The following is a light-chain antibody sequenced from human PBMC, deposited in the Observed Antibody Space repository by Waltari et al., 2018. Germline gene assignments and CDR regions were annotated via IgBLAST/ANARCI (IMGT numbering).Light chain of an antibody. CDR2: RNN. J-gene: IGLJ3*02. CDR1: SSNIGSNY. V-gene: IGLV1-47*01. Sequence: QSVLTQPPSASGTPGQRVTISCSGSSSNIGSNYVYWYQQHPGTAPKLRIYRNNQRASGVPDRFPGSKSGTSASLAISGLRSEDEADYYCAAWDDRLSGWVFGGGTKLTVL. CDR3: AAWDDRLSGWV.